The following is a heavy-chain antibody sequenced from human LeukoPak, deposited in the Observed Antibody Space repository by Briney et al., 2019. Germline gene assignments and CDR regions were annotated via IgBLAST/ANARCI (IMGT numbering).Heavy chain of an antibody. CDR1: GGSFSGYY. Sequence: SETLSLTCAVYGGSFSGYYWSWIRQPPGKGLEWTGEINHSGSTNYNPSLKSRVTISVDTSKNQFSLKLSSVTAADTAVYYCARENGDYDYWGQGTLVTVSS. J-gene: IGHJ4*02. CDR2: INHSGST. CDR3: ARENGDYDY. V-gene: IGHV4-34*01. D-gene: IGHD4-17*01.